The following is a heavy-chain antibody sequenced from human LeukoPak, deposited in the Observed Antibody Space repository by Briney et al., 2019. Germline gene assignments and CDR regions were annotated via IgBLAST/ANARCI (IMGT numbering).Heavy chain of an antibody. CDR3: ARATAGFDY. J-gene: IGHJ4*02. V-gene: IGHV3-7*01. CDR2: INQDGSEK. Sequence: GGSLRLSCAASGFTFSTYWTSWVRQSPGTGLEWVASINQDGSEKYYVDSVKRRFTISRDNAKNSLYLQMNTLRVEDTAVYYCARATAGFDYWGQGTLVTVSS. D-gene: IGHD5-18*01. CDR1: GFTFSTYW.